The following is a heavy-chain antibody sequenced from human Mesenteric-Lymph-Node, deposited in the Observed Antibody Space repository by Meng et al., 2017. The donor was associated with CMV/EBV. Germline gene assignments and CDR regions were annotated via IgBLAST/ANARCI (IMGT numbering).Heavy chain of an antibody. D-gene: IGHD6-19*01. V-gene: IGHV1-58*01. Sequence: SVKVSCKASGFTFTNSAVQWVRQARGQRLEWIGWIVVGSGNTNYAQKFQERVTITRDMSTSTAYMELSSLRSEDTAVYYCAADSSGWYSFDSWGQGTLVTVSS. CDR1: GFTFTNSA. J-gene: IGHJ4*02. CDR3: AADSSGWYSFDS. CDR2: IVVGSGNT.